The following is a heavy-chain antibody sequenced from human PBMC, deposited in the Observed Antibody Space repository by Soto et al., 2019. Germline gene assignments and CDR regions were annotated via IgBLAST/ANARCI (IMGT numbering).Heavy chain of an antibody. V-gene: IGHV3-30-3*01. CDR3: ARARYYDILTGYFDY. Sequence: ESGGGVVQPGRSLRLSCAASGFTFSSYAMHWVRQAPGKGLEWVAVISYDGSNKYYADSVKGRFTISRDNSKNTLYLQMNSLRAEDTAVYYCARARYYDILTGYFDYWGQGTLVTVSS. J-gene: IGHJ4*02. CDR2: ISYDGSNK. D-gene: IGHD3-9*01. CDR1: GFTFSSYA.